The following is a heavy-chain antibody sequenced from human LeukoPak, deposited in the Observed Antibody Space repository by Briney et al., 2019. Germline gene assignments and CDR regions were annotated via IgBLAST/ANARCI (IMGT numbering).Heavy chain of an antibody. J-gene: IGHJ4*02. CDR1: GFTFSSYA. V-gene: IGHV3-30-3*01. CDR3: ARWPHYYDSSGYPYYFDY. CDR2: ISYDGSNK. D-gene: IGHD3-22*01. Sequence: GGSLRLSCAASGFTFSSYAMHWVRQAPGKGLEWVAVISYDGSNKYYADSVKGRFTISRDNSKNTLYLQMNSLRAEDTAVYYCARWPHYYDSSGYPYYFDYWGQGTLVTVSS.